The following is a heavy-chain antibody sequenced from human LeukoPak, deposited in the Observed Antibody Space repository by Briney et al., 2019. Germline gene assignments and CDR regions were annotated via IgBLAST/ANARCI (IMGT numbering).Heavy chain of an antibody. CDR2: IYCSGST. CDR3: AREAIRDYYYYYMDV. J-gene: IGHJ6*03. CDR1: GGSISSGDYY. Sequence: PSETLSLTCTVSGGSISSGDYYWSWIRQHPGKGLEWIGYIYCSGSTYYNPSLKSRVTISVDTSKNQFSLKLSSVTAADTAVYYCAREAIRDYYYYYMDVWGKGTTVTVSS. V-gene: IGHV4-31*03. D-gene: IGHD2-2*02.